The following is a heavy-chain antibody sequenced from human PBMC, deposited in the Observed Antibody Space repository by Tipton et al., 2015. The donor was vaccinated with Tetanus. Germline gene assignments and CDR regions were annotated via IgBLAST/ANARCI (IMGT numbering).Heavy chain of an antibody. Sequence: TLSLTCTVSGGSTHSYYWSWIRQPPGKGLEWIWRIYSGGSTNHNPSLKSRVTMSMDTSKNQLSLKLNSVTVADTAVYFCARVLRYSTSGGWDDAFDIWGQGTKVTVSS. CDR2: IYSGGST. J-gene: IGHJ3*02. CDR3: ARVLRYSTSGGWDDAFDI. D-gene: IGHD2-15*01. CDR1: GGSTHSYY. V-gene: IGHV4-4*07.